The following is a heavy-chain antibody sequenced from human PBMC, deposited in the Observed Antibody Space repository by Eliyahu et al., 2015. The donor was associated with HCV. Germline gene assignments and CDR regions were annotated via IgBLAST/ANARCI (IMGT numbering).Heavy chain of an antibody. Sequence: EVQLVESGGGLVKPGGSLRLSCAASGFTFSSYSMNWVRQAPGKGLEWVSSISSSSSYIYYADSVKGRFTISRDNAKNSLYLQMNSLRAEDTAVYYCARETYSSGWYDAFDIWGQGTMVTVSS. CDR3: ARETYSSGWYDAFDI. V-gene: IGHV3-21*01. J-gene: IGHJ3*02. D-gene: IGHD6-19*01. CDR2: ISSSSSYI. CDR1: GFTFSSYS.